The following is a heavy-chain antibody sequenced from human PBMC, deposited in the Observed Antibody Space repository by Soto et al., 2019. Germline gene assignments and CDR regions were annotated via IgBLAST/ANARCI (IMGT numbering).Heavy chain of an antibody. J-gene: IGHJ6*02. Sequence: EVLLVESGGGLVKPGGSLRLSCAASGFTLSTYSMNWVRQAPGKGLEWVSSISSSGSYIYYADSVTGRFTISRDTAKNSLHRLMNSLRADETAVYYCVREERSYDFWSGYVSDHNYGMDVRGQGTTVTFSS. D-gene: IGHD3-3*01. CDR3: VREERSYDFWSGYVSDHNYGMDV. CDR2: ISSSGSYI. V-gene: IGHV3-21*01. CDR1: GFTLSTYS.